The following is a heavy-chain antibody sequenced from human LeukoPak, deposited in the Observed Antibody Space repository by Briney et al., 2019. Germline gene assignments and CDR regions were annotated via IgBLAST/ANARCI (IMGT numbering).Heavy chain of an antibody. CDR3: ARRNSGYEGGYFDY. D-gene: IGHD5-12*01. Sequence: SETLSLTCAVYGGSFSGYYWSWIRQPPGKGLEWIGEINHSGSTNYNPSLKSRVTISVDTSKNQFSLKLSSVTAADTAVYYCARRNSGYEGGYFDYWGQGTLVTVSS. CDR2: INHSGST. V-gene: IGHV4-34*01. CDR1: GGSFSGYY. J-gene: IGHJ4*02.